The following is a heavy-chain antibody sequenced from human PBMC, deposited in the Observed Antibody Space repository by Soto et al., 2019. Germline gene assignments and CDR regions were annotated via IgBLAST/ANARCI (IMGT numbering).Heavy chain of an antibody. V-gene: IGHV5-51*01. D-gene: IGHD6-13*01. J-gene: IGHJ3*02. Sequence: GESLKISCKGSGYSFTSYWIGWVRQMPGKGLEWMGIIYPGDSDTRYSPSFQGQVTIPADKSISTAYLQWSSLKASDTAMYYCASTSIAAASLYAFDIWGQGTMVTVSS. CDR3: ASTSIAAASLYAFDI. CDR1: GYSFTSYW. CDR2: IYPGDSDT.